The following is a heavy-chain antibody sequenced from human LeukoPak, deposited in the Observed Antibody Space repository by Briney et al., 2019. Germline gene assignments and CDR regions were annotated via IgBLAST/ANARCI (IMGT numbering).Heavy chain of an antibody. D-gene: IGHD4/OR15-4a*01. CDR2: IYHSGST. CDR3: ARRASIYGATKTYNWFDP. J-gene: IGHJ5*02. Sequence: SETLSLTCTVSGYSISSGYYWGWIRQPPGKGLEWIGSIYHSGSTNYNPSLKSRVTISVDTSKNQFSLKLSSVTAADTAVYYCARRASIYGATKTYNWFDPWGQGTLVTVSS. V-gene: IGHV4-38-2*02. CDR1: GYSISSGYY.